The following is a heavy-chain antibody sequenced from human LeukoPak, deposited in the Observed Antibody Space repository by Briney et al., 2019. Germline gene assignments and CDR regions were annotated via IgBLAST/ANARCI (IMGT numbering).Heavy chain of an antibody. J-gene: IGHJ6*02. CDR2: IFSGGTT. V-gene: IGHV3-53*01. CDR3: AREGNYYDMDV. Sequence: GGSLRLSCAASGFTVSSNYMSWVRQAPGKELEWVSVIFSGGTTYYADSVKGRFTISRDNSKNTLFLQMNSLRAEDTAVYYCAREGNYYDMDVWGQGTTVTVSS. CDR1: GFTVSSNY.